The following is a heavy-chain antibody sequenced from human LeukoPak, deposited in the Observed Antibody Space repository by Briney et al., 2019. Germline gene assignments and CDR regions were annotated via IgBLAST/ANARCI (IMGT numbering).Heavy chain of an antibody. D-gene: IGHD3-16*02. Sequence: SETLSLTCTVSGYSISGGYYWGWIRQPPGKGLEWIGRIHDSGSTHYNPSLESRVTISVDTSKNQFSVKLHSVTAADTAVYYCARVDYRLYMDVWGKGTTVTVSS. J-gene: IGHJ6*03. CDR2: IHDSGST. V-gene: IGHV4-38-2*02. CDR3: ARVDYRLYMDV. CDR1: GYSISGGYY.